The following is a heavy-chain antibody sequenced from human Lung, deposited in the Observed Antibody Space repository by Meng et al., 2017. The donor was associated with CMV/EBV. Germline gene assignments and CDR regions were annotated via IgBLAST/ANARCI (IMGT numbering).Heavy chain of an antibody. V-gene: IGHV1-69*05. D-gene: IGHD2-15*01. CDR1: GGTFSSYA. Sequence: SVKVSCXASGGTFSSYAISWVRQAPGQGLEWMGGIIPIFGTANYAQKFQGRVTITTDESTSTAYMELSSLRSEDTAVYYCARVEMGMVVADYWGQGTLVTFSS. CDR3: ARVEMGMVVADY. J-gene: IGHJ4*02. CDR2: IIPIFGTA.